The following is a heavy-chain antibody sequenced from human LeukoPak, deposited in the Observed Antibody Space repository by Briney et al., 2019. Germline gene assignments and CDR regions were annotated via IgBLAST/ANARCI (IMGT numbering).Heavy chain of an antibody. D-gene: IGHD1-26*01. CDR2: IYHSGST. CDR1: HYSISSNYY. J-gene: IGHJ4*02. CDR3: ARGRERSSGSYGVNY. Sequence: SETLSLTCTVSHYSISSNYYWGWIRQPPGRGLEWIGSIYHSGSTYYNPSLKSRVTISVDTSKNQFSLKLSSVTAADTAVYYCARGRERSSGSYGVNYWGQGTLVTVSS. V-gene: IGHV4-38-2*02.